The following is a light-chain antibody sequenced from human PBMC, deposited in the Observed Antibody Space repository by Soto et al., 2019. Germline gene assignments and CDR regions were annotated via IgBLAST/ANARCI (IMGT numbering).Light chain of an antibody. CDR3: QQYNSYSPLT. J-gene: IGKJ4*01. CDR1: QSISYW. Sequence: DIQMTQSPSTLSASVGDRVTITCRASQSISYWLAWYQQKPGKAPKLLIYDASSLESGVPSRFSGSGSGTEFTLTISSLQPDDFATYYCQQYNSYSPLTFGGGTKVDIK. V-gene: IGKV1-5*01. CDR2: DAS.